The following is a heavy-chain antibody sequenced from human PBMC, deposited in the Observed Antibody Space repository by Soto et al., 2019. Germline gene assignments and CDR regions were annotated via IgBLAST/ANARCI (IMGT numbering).Heavy chain of an antibody. Sequence: QVQLQESGPGLVKPSQTLSLTCTVSGGSISSGDYYWSWIRQHPGEGLEWIGGSHYSGKTYYNPSIKSRVTISVETSKNQFSLKLSSVIAADTAIYYCARASWAGALGPNYWGQGTLVTVSS. V-gene: IGHV4-31*03. J-gene: IGHJ4*02. D-gene: IGHD3-10*01. CDR3: ARASWAGALGPNY. CDR1: GGSISSGDYY. CDR2: SHYSGKT.